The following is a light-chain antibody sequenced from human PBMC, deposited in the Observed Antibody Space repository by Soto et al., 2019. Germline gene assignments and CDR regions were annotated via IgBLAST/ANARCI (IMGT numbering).Light chain of an antibody. CDR1: QSIGGD. CDR3: QQYSSSPGT. Sequence: EVVMTQSSATLSLSPGERATLSCRASQSIGGDLAWYQQKPGQAPRLLIYGTSNRATGIPDRFSGSRSGTDFTLTITRLESEDFAVYYCQQYSSSPGTFGQVTKVDIK. CDR2: GTS. V-gene: IGKV3-20*01. J-gene: IGKJ1*01.